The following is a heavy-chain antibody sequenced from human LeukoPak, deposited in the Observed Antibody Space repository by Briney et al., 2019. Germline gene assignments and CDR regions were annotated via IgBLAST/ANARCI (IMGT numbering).Heavy chain of an antibody. CDR3: ARINSGSDY. V-gene: IGHV3-33*01. CDR2: IWYDGSNK. Sequence: GGSLRLSCAASGFTFSSYGMPWVRQAPGKGLEWVAVIWYDGSNKYYADSVKGRFTISRDNSKNTLYLQMNSLRAEDTAVCYCARINSGSDYWGQGTLVTVSS. J-gene: IGHJ4*02. CDR1: GFTFSSYG. D-gene: IGHD3-22*01.